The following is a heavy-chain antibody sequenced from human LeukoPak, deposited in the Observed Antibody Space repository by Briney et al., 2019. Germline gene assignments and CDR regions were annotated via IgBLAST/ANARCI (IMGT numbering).Heavy chain of an antibody. J-gene: IGHJ4*02. D-gene: IGHD3-10*01. CDR1: GFAFSQFP. CDR2: ISHDGGNK. Sequence: GGSLRLSCVASGFAFSQFPVHWVRQAPGKRLEWVAFISHDGGNKKYGDSVKGRFTISRDNSKNTVYLQMNSLRPEDTAPYYCARDKSYFGSGNYHYFDSWGQGALVIVSS. CDR3: ARDKSYFGSGNYHYFDS. V-gene: IGHV3-30*03.